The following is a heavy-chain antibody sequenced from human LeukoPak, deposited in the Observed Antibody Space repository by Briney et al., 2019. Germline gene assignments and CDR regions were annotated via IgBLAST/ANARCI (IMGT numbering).Heavy chain of an antibody. CDR3: ARGQLYYDSSGFDY. J-gene: IGHJ4*02. V-gene: IGHV3-21*01. CDR1: GFTFSSYS. D-gene: IGHD3-22*01. Sequence: GGSLRLYCAASGFTFSSYSMNWVCQAPKKGLEWVSSISSSSSYIYYVDSVKGRFTISRDNAKKSVYLQMNSLRAEDTAVYYCARGQLYYDSSGFDYWGQGTLVTVSS. CDR2: ISSSSSYI.